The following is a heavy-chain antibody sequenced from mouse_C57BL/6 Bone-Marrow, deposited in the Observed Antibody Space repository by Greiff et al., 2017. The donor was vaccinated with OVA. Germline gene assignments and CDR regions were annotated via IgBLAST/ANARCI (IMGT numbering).Heavy chain of an antibody. CDR3: TKITAAYAIDY. J-gene: IGHJ4*01. D-gene: IGHD1-2*01. CDR1: GYTFTDYE. V-gene: IGHV1-15*01. CDR2: IDPETGGT. Sequence: QVQLQQSGAELVRPGASVTLSCKASGYTFTDYEMHWVKQTPVHGLEWIGAIDPETGGTAYNQKFKGKAILTADNSSSTAYMELRSLTAEDSAVYYGTKITAAYAIDYWGQGTSLTVSS.